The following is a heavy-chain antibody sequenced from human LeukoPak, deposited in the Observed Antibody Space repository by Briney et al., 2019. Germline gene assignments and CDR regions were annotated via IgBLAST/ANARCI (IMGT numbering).Heavy chain of an antibody. Sequence: GGSLRLSCAASGFTFSSYWMHWVRQAPGKGLVWVSRINSDGSSTSYADSVKGRFTISRDNAKNTLYLQMNSLRAEDTAVYYCARVLDFTIFGVVPPDYWGQGTLVTVSS. CDR3: ARVLDFTIFGVVPPDY. D-gene: IGHD3-3*01. J-gene: IGHJ4*02. CDR2: INSDGSST. V-gene: IGHV3-74*01. CDR1: GFTFSSYW.